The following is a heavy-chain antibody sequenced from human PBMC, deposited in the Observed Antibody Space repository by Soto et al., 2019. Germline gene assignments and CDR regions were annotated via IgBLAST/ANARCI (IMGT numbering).Heavy chain of an antibody. D-gene: IGHD3-16*01. CDR2: IWHDGGNK. CDR3: SRDEDVNTAFGKDY. J-gene: IGHJ4*02. V-gene: IGHV3-33*01. Sequence: QVQLVESGGGVVQPGRSLRLSCAASGFTFSSYGMHWVRQAPGKGLEWVAFIWHDGGNKFYAESVKGRFTISRDNSKNTLYLQMTSLSAEDSAMYYCSRDEDVNTAFGKDYWGQGTLVTVSS. CDR1: GFTFSSYG.